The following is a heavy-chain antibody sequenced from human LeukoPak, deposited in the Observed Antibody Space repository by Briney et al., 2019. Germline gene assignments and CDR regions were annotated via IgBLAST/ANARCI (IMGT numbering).Heavy chain of an antibody. V-gene: IGHV4-59*08. CDR2: IYYSGST. J-gene: IGHJ4*02. Sequence: SETLSLTCTVSGGSISSYYWSWIRQPPGKGLEWIGYIYYSGSTYYNPSLKSRVTISVDTSKNQFSLKLSSVTAADTAVYYCARLLDGYNYGDYWGQGTLVTVSS. CDR1: GGSISSYY. D-gene: IGHD5-24*01. CDR3: ARLLDGYNYGDY.